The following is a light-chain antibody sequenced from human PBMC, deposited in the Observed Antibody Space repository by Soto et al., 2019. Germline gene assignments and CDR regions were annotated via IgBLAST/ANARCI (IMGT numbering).Light chain of an antibody. CDR3: SSYTRSNTLRYV. Sequence: HSALTQPASVSGSPGQSITISCTGTSSDVGGYNYVSWYQHHPGKAPKVMIYDVSNRPSGVSNRFSGSKSGNTASLTISGLRAEDEADYYCSSYTRSNTLRYVFGTGTKVTVL. V-gene: IGLV2-14*03. CDR2: DVS. CDR1: SSDVGGYNY. J-gene: IGLJ1*01.